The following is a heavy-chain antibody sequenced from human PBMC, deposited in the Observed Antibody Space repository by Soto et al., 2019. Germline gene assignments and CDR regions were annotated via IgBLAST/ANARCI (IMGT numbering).Heavy chain of an antibody. CDR1: GGTFKMYA. CDR2: IIPIFDTP. V-gene: IGHV1-69*01. J-gene: IGHJ4*02. CDR3: TRSIGSGGVMGGFDY. Sequence: QVQLVQSGAEVRRPGSAGRVSCKASGGTFKMYAMNWVRQAPGQGLEWMAGIIPIFDTPRYAQKLQGRVKITVDESTTTAYMELSSLTSEDTDTYYCTRSIGSGGVMGGFDYWGQGTLVTVAS. D-gene: IGHD3-16*01.